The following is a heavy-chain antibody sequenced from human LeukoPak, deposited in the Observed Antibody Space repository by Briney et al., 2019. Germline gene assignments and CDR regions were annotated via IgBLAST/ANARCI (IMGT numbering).Heavy chain of an antibody. CDR1: GGSIGSGSYY. V-gene: IGHV4-61*02. J-gene: IGHJ4*02. Sequence: KTSETLSLACTVSGGSIGSGSYYWSWIRQPAGKGLEWIGRIYTSGSTNYNPSLKSRVTISVDTSKNQFSLKLSSVTAADTAVYYCARDGWNYYDSSGYSLIWGQGTLVTVSS. CDR2: IYTSGST. CDR3: ARDGWNYYDSSGYSLI. D-gene: IGHD3-22*01.